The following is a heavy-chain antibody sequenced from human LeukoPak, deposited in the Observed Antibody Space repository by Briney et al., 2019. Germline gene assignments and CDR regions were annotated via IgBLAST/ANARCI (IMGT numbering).Heavy chain of an antibody. CDR3: AKVPYYYDSSGRVPWYFDL. V-gene: IGHV1-69*01. D-gene: IGHD3-22*01. J-gene: IGHJ2*01. CDR1: GGTFSSYA. Sequence: GASVKVSCKASGGTFSSYAISWVRQAPGQGLEWMGGIIPIFGTANYAQKFQGRVTITADESTSTAYMELSSLRSEDTAVYYCAKVPYYYDSSGRVPWYFDLWGRGTLVTVSS. CDR2: IIPIFGTA.